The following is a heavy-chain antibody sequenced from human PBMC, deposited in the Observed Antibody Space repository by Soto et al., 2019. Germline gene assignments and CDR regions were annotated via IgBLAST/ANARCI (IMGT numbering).Heavy chain of an antibody. J-gene: IGHJ5*02. CDR2: IYYSGST. CDR1: GGSISSYY. Sequence: PSETLSLTCTVSGGSISSYYWSWIRQPPGKGLEWIGYIYYSGSTNYNPSLKSRVTISVDTSKNQFSLKLSSVTAADTAVYYCARLLWSRGDWFDPWGQGTRVTVSS. D-gene: IGHD3-10*01. V-gene: IGHV4-59*08. CDR3: ARLLWSRGDWFDP.